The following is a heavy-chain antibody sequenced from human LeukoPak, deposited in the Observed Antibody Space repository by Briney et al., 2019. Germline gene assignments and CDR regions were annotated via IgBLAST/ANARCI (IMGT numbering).Heavy chain of an antibody. J-gene: IGHJ5*02. V-gene: IGHV3-21*01. D-gene: IGHD3-16*01. CDR3: ARVVIGGWFDP. CDR1: GFTFTTFR. Sequence: GGSLRLSCAASGFTFTTFRMTWARQAPGKGLEWVSTISSSSNFIYYADSVKGRFTISRDNARNSMYLQMSSLRVEDTAVYYCARVVIGGWFDPWGQGTLVTVSS. CDR2: ISSSSNFI.